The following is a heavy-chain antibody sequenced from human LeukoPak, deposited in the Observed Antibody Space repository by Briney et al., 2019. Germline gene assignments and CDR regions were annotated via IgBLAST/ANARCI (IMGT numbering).Heavy chain of an antibody. D-gene: IGHD6-13*01. CDR1: GGSISSYY. J-gene: IGHJ3*02. CDR2: IYTSGST. V-gene: IGHV4-4*07. CDR3: AKYRGYSSSLGAFDI. Sequence: SETLSLTCTVSGGSISSYYWSWIRQPAGKGLEWIGRIYTSGSTNYNPSLKSRVTMSVDTSKNQFYLKLSSVTAADTAVYYCAKYRGYSSSLGAFDIWGQGTTVTVSS.